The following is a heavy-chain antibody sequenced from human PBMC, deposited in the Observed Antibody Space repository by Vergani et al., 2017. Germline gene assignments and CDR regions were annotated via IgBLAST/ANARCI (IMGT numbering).Heavy chain of an antibody. J-gene: IGHJ6*02. CDR3: ARGGWGTVTTFFHYGMDV. CDR1: GGTFSSYA. Sequence: QVQLVQSGAEVKKPGSSVKVSCKASGGTFSSYAISWVRQAPGQGLEWMGGIIPIFGTANYAQKFQGRVTITADESTSTAYMELSSLRSEDTAVYYCARGGWGTVTTFFHYGMDVWGQGTTVTVSS. CDR2: IIPIFGTA. D-gene: IGHD4-17*01. V-gene: IGHV1-69*01.